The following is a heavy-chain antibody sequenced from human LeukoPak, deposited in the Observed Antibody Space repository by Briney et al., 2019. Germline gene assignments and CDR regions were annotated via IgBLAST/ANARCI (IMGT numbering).Heavy chain of an antibody. V-gene: IGHV4-39*07. CDR2: INHSGST. D-gene: IGHD6-13*01. CDR3: ARGLVRYSSSWCDY. Sequence: PSETLSLTCTVSGGSISSGSYYWSWIRQPPGKGLEWIGEINHSGSTNYNPSLKSRVTISVDTSKNQFSLKLSSVTAADTAVYYCARGLVRYSSSWCDYWGQGTLVTVSS. CDR1: GGSISSGSYY. J-gene: IGHJ4*02.